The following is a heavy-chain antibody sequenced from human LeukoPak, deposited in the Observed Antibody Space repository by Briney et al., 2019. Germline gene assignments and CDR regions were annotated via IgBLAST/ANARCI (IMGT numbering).Heavy chain of an antibody. Sequence: GGSLRLSCAASGFTVSSNYMSWVRQAPGKGLEWVSVIYSGGSTYYADSVKGRFTISRDNSKNTLFLQMNSLRAEDTAVYYCAKDRSCTGSSCNVGSWGQGTMVTVSS. J-gene: IGHJ3*01. CDR1: GFTVSSNY. CDR3: AKDRSCTGSSCNVGS. D-gene: IGHD2-2*01. CDR2: IYSGGST. V-gene: IGHV3-53*01.